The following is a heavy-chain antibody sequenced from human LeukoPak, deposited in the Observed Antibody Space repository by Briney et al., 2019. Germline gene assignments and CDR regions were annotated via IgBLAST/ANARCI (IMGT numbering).Heavy chain of an antibody. D-gene: IGHD1-1*01. Sequence: GGSLRLSCAASGFTFTNYGMSWVRQTPGMGLEWVASIGGSDADRYYADSVRGRFTISRDNSKNTVYLQMNSLRAEDTAVYYCAKGQRLNDYWGQGTLVTVSS. J-gene: IGHJ4*02. V-gene: IGHV3-23*01. CDR3: AKGQRLNDY. CDR1: GFTFTNYG. CDR2: IGGSDADR.